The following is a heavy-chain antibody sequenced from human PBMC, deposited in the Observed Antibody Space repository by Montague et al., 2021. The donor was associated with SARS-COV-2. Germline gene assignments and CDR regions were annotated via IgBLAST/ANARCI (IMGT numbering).Heavy chain of an antibody. CDR1: GGSISRYY. J-gene: IGHJ5*01. CDR3: ARWGKYYDSANYYYALDS. Sequence: SETLSLTCTVSGGSISRYYWSWIRQPPGKGLECIGYTSYSGSTDYNPSLKSRVTISIDTSKNQFSLKLSSVTAADTAVYYCARWGKYYDSANYYYALDSWGPGTMVTVSS. CDR2: TSYSGST. D-gene: IGHD3-3*01. V-gene: IGHV4-59*12.